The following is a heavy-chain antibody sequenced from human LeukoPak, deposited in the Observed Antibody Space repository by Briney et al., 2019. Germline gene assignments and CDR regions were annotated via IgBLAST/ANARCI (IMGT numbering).Heavy chain of an antibody. CDR3: ARGVGKLRYFDWLSPPDAFDI. CDR1: GYTFTSYA. J-gene: IGHJ3*02. V-gene: IGHV1-3*03. D-gene: IGHD3-9*01. CDR2: INAGNGNT. Sequence: GASVKVSRKASGYTFTSYAMHWVRQAPGQRLEWMGWINAGNGNTKYSQEFQGRVTITRDTSASTAYMELSSLRSEDMAVYYCARGVGKLRYFDWLSPPDAFDIWGQGTMVTVSS.